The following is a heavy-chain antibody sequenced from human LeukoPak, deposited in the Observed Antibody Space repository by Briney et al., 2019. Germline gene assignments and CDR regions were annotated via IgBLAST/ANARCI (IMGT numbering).Heavy chain of an antibody. CDR3: ASEHMTVGGNKFDP. D-gene: IGHD3-22*01. CDR1: GYTFTSYD. J-gene: IGHJ5*02. V-gene: IGHV1-8*01. Sequence: GASVKVSCKASGYTFTSYDINWVRQATGQGLEWMGWMNPNSGNTGYARKFQGRVTMTRNTSISTAYMELSSLRSEDTAVYYRASEHMTVGGNKFDPWGQGTLVTVSS. CDR2: MNPNSGNT.